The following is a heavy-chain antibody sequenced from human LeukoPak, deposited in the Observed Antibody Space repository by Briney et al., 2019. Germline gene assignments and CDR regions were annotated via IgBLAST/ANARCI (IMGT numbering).Heavy chain of an antibody. CDR3: ARVEYPGARLDY. CDR1: GGSISSGGHS. D-gene: IGHD4/OR15-4a*01. CDR2: IYHSGSGST. V-gene: IGHV4-30-2*01. J-gene: IGHJ4*02. Sequence: SETLSLTCTVSGGSISSGGHSWSWIRQPPGKGLEWIGYIYHSGSGSTYYNPSLKSRVTISIDKSKNQFSLKLSSVTAADTAVYYCARVEYPGARLDYWGQGTLVTVSS.